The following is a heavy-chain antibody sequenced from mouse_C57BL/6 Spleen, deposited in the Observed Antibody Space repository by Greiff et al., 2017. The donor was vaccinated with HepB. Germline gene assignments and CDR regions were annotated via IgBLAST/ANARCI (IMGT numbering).Heavy chain of an antibody. J-gene: IGHJ4*01. CDR3: TRDTVVEAMDY. V-gene: IGHV5-9-1*02. CDR2: ISSGGDYI. CDR1: GFTFSSYA. D-gene: IGHD1-1*01. Sequence: EVQVVESGEGLVKPGGSLKLSCAASGFTFSSYAMSWVRQTPEKRLEWVAYISSGGDYIYYADTVKGRFTISRDNARNTLYLQMSSLKSEDTAMYYCTRDTVVEAMDYWGQGTSVTVSS.